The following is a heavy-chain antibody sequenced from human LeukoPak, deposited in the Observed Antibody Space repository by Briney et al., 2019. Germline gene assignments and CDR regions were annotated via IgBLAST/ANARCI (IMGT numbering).Heavy chain of an antibody. CDR1: GSTFSSYA. CDR2: ISGGSTYI. V-gene: IGHV3-21*01. D-gene: IGHD6-19*01. Sequence: PGGSLRLSCAASGSTFSSYAMNWVRQAPGKGLEWVSSISGGSTYIYQADSVKGRFTISRDNAKNSLYLQMNSLRAEDTAVYYCARRMSIAVTGTPAFDIWGQGTMVTVSS. J-gene: IGHJ3*02. CDR3: ARRMSIAVTGTPAFDI.